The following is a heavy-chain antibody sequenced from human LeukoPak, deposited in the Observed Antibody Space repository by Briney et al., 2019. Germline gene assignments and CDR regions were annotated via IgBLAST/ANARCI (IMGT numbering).Heavy chain of an antibody. CDR3: AKGGSWYRLDY. D-gene: IGHD6-13*01. J-gene: IGHJ4*02. V-gene: IGHV3-43*02. Sequence: PGGSLRLSCAASGFTFDDYAMHWVRQAPGKGLEWVSLIGGDGDNTYYVGSVKGRFTISRDNSKNSLYLQMNSLRTEDTALYYCAKGGSWYRLDYWGQGTLVTVSS. CDR1: GFTFDDYA. CDR2: IGGDGDNT.